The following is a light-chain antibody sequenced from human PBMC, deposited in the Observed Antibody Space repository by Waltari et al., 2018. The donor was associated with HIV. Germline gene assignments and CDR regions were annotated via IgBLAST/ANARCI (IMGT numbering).Light chain of an antibody. CDR3: QQYYSLGPT. Sequence: DIVMTQSPNSLAVSLGERATINCRSSRTILFSSDNRNCLAWYQQKPGQSPKLLIYWASTRASGVPDRFSCSGSGTNFSLTISTLQTDDVALYYCQQYYSLGPTFGGGTKVEIK. J-gene: IGKJ4*01. CDR2: WAS. V-gene: IGKV4-1*01. CDR1: RTILFSSDNRNC.